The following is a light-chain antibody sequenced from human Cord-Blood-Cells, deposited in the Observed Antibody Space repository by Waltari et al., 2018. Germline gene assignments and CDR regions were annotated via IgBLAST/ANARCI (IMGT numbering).Light chain of an antibody. Sequence: QSALTQPASVSVSPGQTITISYTGPSSDDGSYNLVSWYQQHPGKAPKLMNYEGSKRPSGVSNRFSGGKSGSTASLAISALQAADESDYYRCSYAGSWVFGGGTKLTVL. CDR3: CSYAGSWV. V-gene: IGLV2-23*01. J-gene: IGLJ3*02. CDR1: SSDDGSYNL. CDR2: EGS.